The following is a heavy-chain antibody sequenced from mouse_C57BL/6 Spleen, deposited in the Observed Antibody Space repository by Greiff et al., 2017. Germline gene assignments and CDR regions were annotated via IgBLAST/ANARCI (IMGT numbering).Heavy chain of an antibody. CDR1: GYTFTSYW. V-gene: IGHV1-64*01. CDR3: ARDYYDAGFDY. Sequence: VQLQQPGAELVKPGASVKLSCKASGYTFTSYWMHWVKQRPGQGLEWIGMIHPNSGSTNYNETFKSKATLTVDKSSSTAYMQLSSLTSEDSAVYYCARDYYDAGFDYWGQGTTLTVSS. J-gene: IGHJ2*01. CDR2: IHPNSGST. D-gene: IGHD2-4*01.